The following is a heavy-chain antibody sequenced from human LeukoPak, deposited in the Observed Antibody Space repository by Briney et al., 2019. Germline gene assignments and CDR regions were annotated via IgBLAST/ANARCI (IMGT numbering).Heavy chain of an antibody. Sequence: SETLSLTCTVSGGSISSYYWSWIRQPPGKGLEWIGYIYYSGSTNYNPSLKSRVTISLDTSKNQFSLKLNSVTAADTAVYYCARGHSAAGALNWFDPWGQGTLVTVSA. D-gene: IGHD6-13*01. CDR1: GGSISSYY. J-gene: IGHJ5*02. CDR2: IYYSGST. CDR3: ARGHSAAGALNWFDP. V-gene: IGHV4-59*01.